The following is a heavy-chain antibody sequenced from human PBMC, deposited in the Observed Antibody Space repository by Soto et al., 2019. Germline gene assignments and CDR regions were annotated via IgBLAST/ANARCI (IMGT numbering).Heavy chain of an antibody. D-gene: IGHD5-18*01. Sequence: PGGSLRLSCAASGFSFSISPMHWVRQAPGKGLEWVAVISYDGSNKYYADSVKGRFTISRDNSKNTLYLQMNSLRAEDTAVYYCARDLYSYGTYYYYGMDVWGQGTTVTVSS. CDR3: ARDLYSYGTYYYYGMDV. CDR2: ISYDGSNK. J-gene: IGHJ6*02. V-gene: IGHV3-30-3*01. CDR1: GFSFSISP.